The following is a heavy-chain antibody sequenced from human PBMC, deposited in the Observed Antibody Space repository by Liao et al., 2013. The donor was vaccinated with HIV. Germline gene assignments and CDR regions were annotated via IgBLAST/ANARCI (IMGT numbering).Heavy chain of an antibody. V-gene: IGHV4-4*07. CDR2: IESDGGT. D-gene: IGHD2-21*01. J-gene: IGHJ4*02. CDR1: DGSISSYY. Sequence: QVQLHESGPGLVKPSETLSLTCSVSDGSISSYYWSWIRQPAGKGLEWIGRIESDGGTNYNPSLKSRLSLSIDTSKNQFSLKLKSVTAADTALYFCARDWDRAGIIVGTFDYWGLGVMVTVSS. CDR3: ARDWDRAGIIVGTFDY.